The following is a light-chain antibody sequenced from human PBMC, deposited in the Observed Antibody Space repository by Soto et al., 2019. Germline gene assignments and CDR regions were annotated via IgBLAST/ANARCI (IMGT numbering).Light chain of an antibody. J-gene: IGKJ4*01. CDR3: QQYNNWPRLT. CDR1: QSVSSNY. Sequence: EIVLTQSPGTLSLSPGERATLSCRASQSVSSNYFARYQQKPGQAPRLLIYGASTRATGIPARFSGSGSGTEFTLTISSLQSEDFAVYYCQQYNNWPRLTFGGGTKVDIK. CDR2: GAS. V-gene: IGKV3-15*01.